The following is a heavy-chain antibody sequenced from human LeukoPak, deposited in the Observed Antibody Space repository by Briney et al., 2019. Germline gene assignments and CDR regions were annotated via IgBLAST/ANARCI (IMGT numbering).Heavy chain of an antibody. CDR2: IKQDGSEK. D-gene: IGHD5-18*01. CDR1: GFTFSSYW. J-gene: IGHJ4*02. Sequence: GGSLRLSCAASGFTFSSYWMSWVRQAPGKGLEWVANIKQDGSEKYYVDSVKGRFTISRDNAKNSLYLQMNSPRAEDTAVYYCARGGGYSYGENVGIDYWGQGTLVTVSS. V-gene: IGHV3-7*01. CDR3: ARGGGYSYGENVGIDY.